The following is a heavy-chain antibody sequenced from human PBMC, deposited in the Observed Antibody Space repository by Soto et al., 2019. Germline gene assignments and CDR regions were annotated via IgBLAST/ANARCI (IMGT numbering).Heavy chain of an antibody. Sequence: GGSLRLSCAASGFTFSSYAMHWVRQAPGKGLEWVAVISYDGSNKYYADSVKGRFTISRDNSKNTLYLQMNSLRAEDTAVYYCARDFRGDSSGYFVGYFDYWGQGTLVTVSS. V-gene: IGHV3-30-3*01. CDR1: GFTFSSYA. CDR3: ARDFRGDSSGYFVGYFDY. D-gene: IGHD3-22*01. J-gene: IGHJ4*02. CDR2: ISYDGSNK.